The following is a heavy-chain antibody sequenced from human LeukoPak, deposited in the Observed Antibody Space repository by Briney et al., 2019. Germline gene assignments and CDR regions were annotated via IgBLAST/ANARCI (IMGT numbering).Heavy chain of an antibody. CDR1: GFTLSSYS. V-gene: IGHV3-7*01. D-gene: IGHD1-1*01. CDR3: VRNWNLDS. CDR2: IKPDGSEE. Sequence: GGSLRLSCAASGFTLSSYSMSWVRQAPGRGLEWVANIKPDGSEENYGDSVKGRFIISRDNTKNSLFLQMNSLTAEDTALYYCVRNWNLDSWGQGTLVTVSS. J-gene: IGHJ4*02.